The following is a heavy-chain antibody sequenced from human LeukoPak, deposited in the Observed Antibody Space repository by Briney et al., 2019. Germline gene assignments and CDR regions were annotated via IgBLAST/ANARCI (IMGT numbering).Heavy chain of an antibody. CDR3: AKQGERGYSYGLPSFGS. V-gene: IGHV3-15*01. J-gene: IGHJ5*01. D-gene: IGHD5-18*01. CDR2: IKSKTDGGTT. CDR1: GFTFSNAW. Sequence: GGSLRLSCAASGFTFSNAWMSWVRQAPGKGLEWVGRIKSKTDGGTTDYAAPVKGRFTISRDDSKNTLYLQMNSLKTEDTAVYYCAKQGERGYSYGLPSFGSWGQGTLVTVSS.